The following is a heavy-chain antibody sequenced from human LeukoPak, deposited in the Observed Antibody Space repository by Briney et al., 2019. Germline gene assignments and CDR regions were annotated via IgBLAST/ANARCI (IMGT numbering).Heavy chain of an antibody. Sequence: SETLSLTCSVSGGSISSGGYYWSWIRQHPGKGLEWIGYIYYSGSTYYNPSLKSRVTISVDTSKNQFSLKLSSVTAADTAVYYCARGIGIAAAGWFDPWGQGTLVTVSS. CDR3: ARGIGIAAAGWFDP. D-gene: IGHD6-13*01. CDR1: GGSISSGGYY. V-gene: IGHV4-31*03. J-gene: IGHJ5*02. CDR2: IYYSGST.